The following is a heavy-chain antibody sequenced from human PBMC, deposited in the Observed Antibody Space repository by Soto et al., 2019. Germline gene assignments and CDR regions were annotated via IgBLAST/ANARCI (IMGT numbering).Heavy chain of an antibody. CDR1: GGSISSGGYY. J-gene: IGHJ4*02. CDR2: IYYSGST. V-gene: IGHV4-31*03. D-gene: IGHD2-15*01. Sequence: SETLSLTCTVSGGSISSGGYYWSWIRQHPGKGLEWIGYIYYSGSTYYNPSLKSRVTISVDTSKNQFSLKLSSVTAADTAVYYCARDRRRGYCGGGSCYSFYDYWGQGTLVTVSS. CDR3: ARDRRRGYCGGGSCYSFYDY.